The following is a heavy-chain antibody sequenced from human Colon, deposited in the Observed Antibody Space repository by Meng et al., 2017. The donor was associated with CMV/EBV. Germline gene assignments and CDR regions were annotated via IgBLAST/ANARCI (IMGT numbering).Heavy chain of an antibody. J-gene: IGHJ4*02. D-gene: IGHD2-2*02. CDR1: GFTFSNYE. CDR2: ISTSGTSV. CDR3: ARDAAPHCSSTSCYSRNFNY. Sequence: GESLKISCTASGFTFSNYEMSWVRQAPGKGLEWISYISTSGTSVYYADSVKGRFTLSRDNAKNSLYLQMTSLRVEDTAIYFCARDAAPHCSSTSCYSRNFNYWGQGTLVTVSS. V-gene: IGHV3-48*03.